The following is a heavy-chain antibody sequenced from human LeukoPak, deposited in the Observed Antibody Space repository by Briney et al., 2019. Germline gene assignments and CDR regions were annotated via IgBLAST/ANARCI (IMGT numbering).Heavy chain of an antibody. Sequence: KPGGSLRLSCAASGFTFSSYSMNWVRQAPGKGLEWVSSISSSSRYIYYADSVKGRFTISRDNAKNSLYLQMNSLRAEDTAVYYCARGGYSSSWYFPFDYWGQGTLVTVSS. J-gene: IGHJ4*02. CDR3: ARGGYSSSWYFPFDY. V-gene: IGHV3-21*01. D-gene: IGHD6-13*01. CDR2: ISSSSRYI. CDR1: GFTFSSYS.